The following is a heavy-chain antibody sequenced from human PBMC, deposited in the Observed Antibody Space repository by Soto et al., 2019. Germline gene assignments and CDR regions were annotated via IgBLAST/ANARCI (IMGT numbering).Heavy chain of an antibody. CDR3: ARDRGIAAAGYVDV. J-gene: IGHJ6*02. D-gene: IGHD6-13*01. V-gene: IGHV5-51*01. Sequence: EVQLVQSGAEVKKPGQSLKISCKASEFSFTNFWIGWVRQMPGKGLEWMGIIYPGDSDTRYSPSFQGQVTISADKSVSTAYLQWSNLKASDTAMYYCARDRGIAAAGYVDVWGQGTTVTVSS. CDR2: IYPGDSDT. CDR1: EFSFTNFW.